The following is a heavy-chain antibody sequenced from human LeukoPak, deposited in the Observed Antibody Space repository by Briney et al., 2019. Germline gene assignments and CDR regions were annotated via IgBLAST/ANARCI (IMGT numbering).Heavy chain of an antibody. J-gene: IGHJ4*02. D-gene: IGHD4-17*01. CDR2: IIPIFGTA. CDR3: AGGKVTTYFDY. CDR1: GGTFSSCA. V-gene: IGHV1-69*01. Sequence: SVKVSCKASGGTFSSCAISWVRQAPGQGLEWMGGIIPIFGTANYAQKFQGRVTITADESTGTAYRELSSLRSEDTAVYYCAGGKVTTYFDYWGQGTLVTVSS.